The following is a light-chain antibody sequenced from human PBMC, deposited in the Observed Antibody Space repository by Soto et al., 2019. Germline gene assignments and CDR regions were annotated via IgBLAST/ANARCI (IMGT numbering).Light chain of an antibody. CDR2: EVT. V-gene: IGLV2-14*01. CDR1: SNDVGAHNF. CDR3: NSYTNSAARV. Sequence: QSALTQPASVSGSPGQSITISCTGTSNDVGAHNFVSWYQQHPGKAPKVLIYEVTRRPSGVSSRFSGSKSGNTASLTISGLQAEDEADYYCNSYTNSAARVFGTGTKLTVL. J-gene: IGLJ1*01.